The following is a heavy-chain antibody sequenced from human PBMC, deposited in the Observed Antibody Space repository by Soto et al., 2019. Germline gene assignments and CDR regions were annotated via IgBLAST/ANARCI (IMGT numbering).Heavy chain of an antibody. V-gene: IGHV4-4*07. CDR1: GASISGFY. Sequence: SETLSLSCTVSGASISGFYWSWIRKSAGKGLEWIGRIYATGTTDYNPSLKSRVMMSVDTSKKQFSLKLRSVTAADTAVYYCVRDGTKTLRDWFDPWGQGISVTVSS. CDR2: IYATGTT. D-gene: IGHD1-1*01. CDR3: VRDGTKTLRDWFDP. J-gene: IGHJ5*02.